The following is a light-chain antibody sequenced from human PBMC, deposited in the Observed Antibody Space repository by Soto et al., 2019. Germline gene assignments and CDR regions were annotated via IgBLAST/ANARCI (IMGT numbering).Light chain of an antibody. V-gene: IGLV2-8*01. Sequence: QSVLTQPPSASGSPGQSVTISCTGTSSDVGGYDYVSWYQHHPGKAPKLMIYEVTKRPSGVPDRFSGSKSGNTASLTVSGLLAEDAADYYCASYAGGNQVFGTGTKLTVL. CDR2: EVT. J-gene: IGLJ1*01. CDR1: SSDVGGYDY. CDR3: ASYAGGNQV.